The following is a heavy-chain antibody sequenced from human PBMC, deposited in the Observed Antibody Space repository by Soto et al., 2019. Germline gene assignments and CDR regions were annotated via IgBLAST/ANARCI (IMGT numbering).Heavy chain of an antibody. CDR3: ARGSLLYSSSPPDSFDY. CDR2: IWYDGSNK. D-gene: IGHD6-6*01. Sequence: GGSLRLSCAASGFTFSSYGMHWVRQAPGKGLEWVAVIWYDGSNKYYADSVKGRFTISRDNSKNTLYLQMNSLRAEDTAVYYCARGSLLYSSSPPDSFDYWGQGTLVTVSS. J-gene: IGHJ4*02. CDR1: GFTFSSYG. V-gene: IGHV3-33*01.